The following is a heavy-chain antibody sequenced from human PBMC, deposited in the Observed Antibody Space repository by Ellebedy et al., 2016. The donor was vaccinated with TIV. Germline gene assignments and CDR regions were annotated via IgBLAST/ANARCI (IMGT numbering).Heavy chain of an antibody. V-gene: IGHV3-7*04. CDR1: RFTFSSYW. CDR3: ATDGSYGDYRSPTHAFVM. Sequence: GESLKISCAASRFTFSSYWMSWVRQAPGKGLEWVANINQDAGEKYYVDSVKGRFTISRDNAKNSLSLQMNSLRAEDTAVFYCATDGSYGDYRSPTHAFVMWGQGTVVTVSS. J-gene: IGHJ3*02. D-gene: IGHD4-17*01. CDR2: INQDAGEK.